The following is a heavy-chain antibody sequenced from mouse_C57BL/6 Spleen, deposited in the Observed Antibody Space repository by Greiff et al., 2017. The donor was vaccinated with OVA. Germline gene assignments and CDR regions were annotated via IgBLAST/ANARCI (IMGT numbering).Heavy chain of an antibody. D-gene: IGHD2-2*01. CDR1: GFTIKNTY. CDR2: IDTASGNT. CDR3: ARADYYGCDAWFAY. Sequence: EVQLQQSVAELVRPGASVKLSCTASGFTIKNTYMHWVKQRPEQGLEWIGRIDTASGNTKYAPYFPGKATITADTSSNTAYLQLSSLTSEDTAIYYCARADYYGCDAWFAYWGQGTLVTVSA. J-gene: IGHJ3*01. V-gene: IGHV14-3*01.